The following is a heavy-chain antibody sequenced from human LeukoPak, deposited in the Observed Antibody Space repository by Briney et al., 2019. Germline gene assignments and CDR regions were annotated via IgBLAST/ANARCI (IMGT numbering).Heavy chain of an antibody. Sequence: GSLRLSCAASGFTFSSYEMNWVRQAPGKGLEWVSYISSSGSTIYYADSVKGRFTISRDNAKNSLYLQMNSLRAEDTAVYYCARATAGFLEWLSLDYWGQGTLVTVSS. CDR1: GFTFSSYE. CDR2: ISSSGSTI. J-gene: IGHJ4*02. V-gene: IGHV3-48*03. D-gene: IGHD3-3*01. CDR3: ARATAGFLEWLSLDY.